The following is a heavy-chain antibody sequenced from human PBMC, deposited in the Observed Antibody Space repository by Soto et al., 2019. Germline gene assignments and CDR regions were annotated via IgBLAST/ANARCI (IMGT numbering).Heavy chain of an antibody. V-gene: IGHV3-66*01. CDR2: MYSDGRT. CDR3: ARVTTLAFDY. CDR1: GLTVSTNY. Sequence: GGSLRLSCAAPGLTVSTNYMSWVRQAPGKGLEWVSIMYSDGRTYHADSVKGRFTISRDNSKNLLYLQMNSLRAEDTAVYYCARVTTLAFDYWGQGTLVTVSS. D-gene: IGHD3-22*01. J-gene: IGHJ4*02.